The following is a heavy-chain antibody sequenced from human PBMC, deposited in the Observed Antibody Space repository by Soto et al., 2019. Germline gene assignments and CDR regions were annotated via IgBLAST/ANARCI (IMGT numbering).Heavy chain of an antibody. Sequence: SETLSLTCTVSGGSISSYYWSWIRQPPGKGLEWIGYIYYSGSTNYNPSLKSRVTISVDTSKNQFSLKLSSVTAADTAVYYCARVGATKLYYYYGMDVWGQGTTVTVSS. V-gene: IGHV4-59*01. CDR1: GGSISSYY. CDR3: ARVGATKLYYYYGMDV. J-gene: IGHJ6*02. CDR2: IYYSGST. D-gene: IGHD1-26*01.